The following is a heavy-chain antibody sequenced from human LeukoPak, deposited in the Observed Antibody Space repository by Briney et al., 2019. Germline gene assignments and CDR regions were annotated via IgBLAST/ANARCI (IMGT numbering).Heavy chain of an antibody. V-gene: IGHV4-34*01. Sequence: SETLSLTCAVYGGSFSGYYWSWIRQPPGKGLEWIGEINHSGSTNYNPSLKSRVTISVDTSKNQFSLKLSPVTAADTAVYYCASRRYCYYMDVWGKGTTVTVSS. CDR1: GGSFSGYY. CDR3: ASRRYCYYMDV. CDR2: INHSGST. J-gene: IGHJ6*03.